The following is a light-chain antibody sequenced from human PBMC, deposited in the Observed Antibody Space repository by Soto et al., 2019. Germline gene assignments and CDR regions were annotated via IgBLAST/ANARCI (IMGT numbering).Light chain of an antibody. V-gene: IGKV1-39*01. J-gene: IGKJ4*01. Sequence: DIQMTQSPSSLSASVGDRVTITCRASQRISSYLNWYQQKPGKAPKLLIYAASSLQSGVPSRFSGSGSGTDFTLTISSLQREDFATYYCQQSYSTPLTFGGGTKVEIK. CDR1: QRISSY. CDR3: QQSYSTPLT. CDR2: AAS.